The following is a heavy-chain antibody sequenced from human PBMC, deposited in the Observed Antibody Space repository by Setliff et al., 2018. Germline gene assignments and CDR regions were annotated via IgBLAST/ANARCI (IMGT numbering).Heavy chain of an antibody. CDR3: ARGGTYSSGPLDS. CDR1: GFTFSAYA. V-gene: IGHV3-64*01. CDR2: ISSSGGSI. Sequence: PGGSLRLSCAASGFTFSAYAMHWVRQAPGKGLEYVSSISSSGGSIYYPNSVKGRFTISRDNSKSTLYLQMGSLRAEDMSVYYCARGGTYSSGPLDSWGQGTLVTVSS. D-gene: IGHD3-22*01. J-gene: IGHJ4*02.